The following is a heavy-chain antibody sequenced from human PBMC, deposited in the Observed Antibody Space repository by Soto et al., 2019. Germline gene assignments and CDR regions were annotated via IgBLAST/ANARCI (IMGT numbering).Heavy chain of an antibody. CDR1: GFTFSSYA. J-gene: IGHJ4*02. V-gene: IGHV3-30*18. CDR3: AKDIVRYTYGACDY. Sequence: GGSLRLSCAASGFTFSSYAMGWVRQGPGKGLEWVAAISYDGSNKYHADSVKGRFTISRDNSKNTVYLQMNSLRAEDTAVYYCAKDIVRYTYGACDYWGQGALVTVSS. CDR2: ISYDGSNK. D-gene: IGHD5-18*01.